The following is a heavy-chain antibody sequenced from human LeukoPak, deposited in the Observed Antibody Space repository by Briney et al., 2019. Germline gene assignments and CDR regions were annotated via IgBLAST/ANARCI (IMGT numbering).Heavy chain of an antibody. CDR2: ITWNSDDM. V-gene: IGHV3-9*01. Sequence: PGRSLRLSCAASGFSFEAYGMYWVRQAPGKGLEWVSGITWNSDDMAYADSVKGRFTISRDNAKNCLYLQMNSLIVEDTALYYCTRVTSWRTGFDYWGQGTLVTVSS. CDR1: GFSFEAYG. D-gene: IGHD1-1*01. CDR3: TRVTSWRTGFDY. J-gene: IGHJ4*02.